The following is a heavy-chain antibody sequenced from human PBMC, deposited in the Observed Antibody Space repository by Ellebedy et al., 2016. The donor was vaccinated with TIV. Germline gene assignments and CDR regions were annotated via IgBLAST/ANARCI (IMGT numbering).Heavy chain of an antibody. CDR1: GFTFSSYA. CDR2: ISGSGGST. V-gene: IGHV3-23*01. CDR3: ARDPRFDY. J-gene: IGHJ4*02. Sequence: PGESLKISCAVSGFTFSSYAMSWVRQAPGKGLEWVSAISGSGGSTYYADSVKGRFTISRENAKNSLYLQMNSLRAEDPAVYYCARDPRFDYWGQGTLVTVSS.